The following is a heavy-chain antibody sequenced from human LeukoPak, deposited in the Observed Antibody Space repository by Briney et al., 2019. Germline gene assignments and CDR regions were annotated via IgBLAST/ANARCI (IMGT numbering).Heavy chain of an antibody. CDR2: IYYSGST. CDR1: GGSISSYY. J-gene: IGHJ2*01. Sequence: SETLSLTCTVSGGSISSYYWSWIRQPPGKGLEWIGYIYYSGSTNYNPSLKSRVTISVDTSKNQFSLKLSSVTAADTAVYYCARHEGGVDTAMATPYWYFDLWGRGTLVTVSP. D-gene: IGHD5-18*01. V-gene: IGHV4-59*08. CDR3: ARHEGGVDTAMATPYWYFDL.